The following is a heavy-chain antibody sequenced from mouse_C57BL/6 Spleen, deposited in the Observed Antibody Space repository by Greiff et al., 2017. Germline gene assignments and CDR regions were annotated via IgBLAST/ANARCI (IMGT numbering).Heavy chain of an antibody. CDR3: ARDTVVAPAFDV. V-gene: IGHV3-6*01. CDR2: ISYDGSN. J-gene: IGHJ1*03. Sequence: DVQLQESGPGLVKPSQSLSLTCSVTGYSITSGYYWNWIRQFPGNKLEWMGYISYDGSNNYNPSLKNRISITRDTSKNQFFLKLNSVTTEDTATYYCARDTVVAPAFDVWGTGTTVTVSS. CDR1: GYSITSGYY. D-gene: IGHD1-1*01.